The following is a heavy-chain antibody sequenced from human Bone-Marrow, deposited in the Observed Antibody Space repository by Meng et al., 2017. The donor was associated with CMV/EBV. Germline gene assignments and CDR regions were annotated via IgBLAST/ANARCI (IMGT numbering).Heavy chain of an antibody. CDR2: IQVIGHT. CDR1: GASIKNYN. CDR3: AGSRPGGGACDY. J-gene: IGHJ4*02. D-gene: IGHD3-16*01. V-gene: IGHV4-4*07. Sequence: QVQIQESGPGRATPSETLSLTCTVSGASIKNYNWNWVRQPAGQGLEWIGLIQVIGHTVYNPSLKSRVTVSLDASKSQFSLTLNFVTAADTATYYCAGSRPGGGACDYWGQGILVTVSS.